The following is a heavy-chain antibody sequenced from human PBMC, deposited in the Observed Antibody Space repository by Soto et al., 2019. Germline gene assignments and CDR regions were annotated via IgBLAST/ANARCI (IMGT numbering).Heavy chain of an antibody. V-gene: IGHV1-18*01. CDR3: ARGLRYFDWLLSKDNWFDP. J-gene: IGHJ5*02. Sequence: APVKVSCKAFGYTFTIYGISWVRQANRQGLEWMGWISAYNGNTNYAQKLQGRVTMTTDTSTSTAYMELRSLRSDDTAVYYCARGLRYFDWLLSKDNWFDPWGQGTLVTVSS. D-gene: IGHD3-9*01. CDR1: GYTFTIYG. CDR2: ISAYNGNT.